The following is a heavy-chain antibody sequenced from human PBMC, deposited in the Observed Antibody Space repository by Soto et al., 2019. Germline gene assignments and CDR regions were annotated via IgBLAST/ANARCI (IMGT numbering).Heavy chain of an antibody. D-gene: IGHD3-22*01. CDR2: IYYSGST. CDR1: GGSISSGDYY. CDR3: ARETLGEYDSSGYFFAFDI. Sequence: SETLSLTCTVSGGSISSGDYYWSWIRQPPGKGLEWIGYIYYSGSTYYNPSLKSRVTISVDTSKNQFSLKLSSVTAADTAVYYCARETLGEYDSSGYFFAFDIWGQGTMVPVSS. V-gene: IGHV4-30-4*01. J-gene: IGHJ3*02.